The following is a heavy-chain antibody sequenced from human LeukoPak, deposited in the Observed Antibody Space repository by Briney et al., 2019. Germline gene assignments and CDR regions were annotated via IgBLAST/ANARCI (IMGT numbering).Heavy chain of an antibody. J-gene: IGHJ4*02. V-gene: IGHV3-33*01. CDR2: IWNDGSNK. Sequence: PGRSLRLSCAASGFTFSTYGMHWVRQAPGKGLEWVAVIWNDGSNKYYADSVKGRFTISRDNSKSTLYLQMNSLRAEDTAVYSCASASGPFDYWGQGTLVTVSS. CDR1: GFTFSTYG. D-gene: IGHD3-10*01. CDR3: ASASGPFDY.